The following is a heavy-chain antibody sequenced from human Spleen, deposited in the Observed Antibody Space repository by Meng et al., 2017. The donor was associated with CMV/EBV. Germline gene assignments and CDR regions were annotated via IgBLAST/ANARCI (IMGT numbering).Heavy chain of an antibody. D-gene: IGHD3-22*01. J-gene: IGHJ6*02. V-gene: IGHV1-24*01. CDR3: ARDNFDSSALMDV. CDR2: FDPEDDET. CDR1: GYTRTELS. Sequence: ASVKVSCKVSGYTRTELSMHWVRQAPGKGLEWMGGFDPEDDETVYAQKFQGRVTMTEDTSTKTAYMELSSLRSEDTAVYYCARDNFDSSALMDVWGQGTAVTVSS.